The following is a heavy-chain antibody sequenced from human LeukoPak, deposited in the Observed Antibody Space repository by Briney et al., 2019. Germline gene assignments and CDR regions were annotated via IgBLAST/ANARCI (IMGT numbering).Heavy chain of an antibody. CDR3: ARRGFCDSSGYDY. Sequence: GGSLRLSCAASGFTFSNYAMNWVRQAPGKGLEWVSSISGSSTDIYYADSVKGRFTISRDNAKNSLYLQINSLRAEDTAIYYCARRGFCDSSGYDYWGQGTLVTVSS. D-gene: IGHD3-22*01. CDR1: GFTFSNYA. CDR2: ISGSSTDI. J-gene: IGHJ4*02. V-gene: IGHV3-21*06.